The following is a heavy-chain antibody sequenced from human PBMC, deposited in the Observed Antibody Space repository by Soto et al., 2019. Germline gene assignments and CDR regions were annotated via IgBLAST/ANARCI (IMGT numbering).Heavy chain of an antibody. CDR3: VKWHTSNFDSLPFNGFDF. D-gene: IGHD3-22*01. V-gene: IGHV3-23*01. Sequence: PGGSLRLSCVGSGFTFSDSVMAWVRQAPGKGLEWLSVMSGDGRTRYALSVTGRFTISRDNSKNTLYLQMRSLRAEDAAAYYCVKWHTSNFDSLPFNGFDFCGQGTQVTVYS. CDR2: MSGDGRT. CDR1: GFTFSDSV. J-gene: IGHJ4*02.